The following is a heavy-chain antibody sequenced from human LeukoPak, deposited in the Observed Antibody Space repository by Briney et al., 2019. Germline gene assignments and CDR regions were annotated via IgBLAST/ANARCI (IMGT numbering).Heavy chain of an antibody. Sequence: ASVKVSCKASGYTFTSYGISWVRQAPGQGLEWMGGFDPEDGETIYAQKFQGRVTMTEDTSTDTAYMELSSLRSEDTAVYYCAPSLTGDVSDYWGQGTLVTVSS. CDR1: GYTFTSYG. V-gene: IGHV1-24*01. CDR3: APSLTGDVSDY. D-gene: IGHD7-27*01. CDR2: FDPEDGET. J-gene: IGHJ4*02.